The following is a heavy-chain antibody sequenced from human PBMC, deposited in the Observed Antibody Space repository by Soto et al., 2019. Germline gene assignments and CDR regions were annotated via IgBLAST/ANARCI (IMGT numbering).Heavy chain of an antibody. V-gene: IGHV1-18*01. D-gene: IGHD1-1*01. CDR1: GYTFTSYG. CDR2: ISAYNGNT. CDR3: ARDDPNWNDGGNWFDP. Sequence: QVQLVQSGAEVKKPGASVKVSCKASGYTFTSYGISWVRQAPGQGLEWMGWISAYNGNTNYAQKLKGRVTMTTDTSMSTAYMELRSLRSDDTAVYYCARDDPNWNDGGNWFDPWGQGTLVTVSS. J-gene: IGHJ5*02.